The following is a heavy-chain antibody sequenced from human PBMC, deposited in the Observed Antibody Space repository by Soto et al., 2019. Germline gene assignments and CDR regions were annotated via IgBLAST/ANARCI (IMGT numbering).Heavy chain of an antibody. CDR1: GFTFRSYA. Sequence: GGSLRLSCAASGFTFRSYAMSWVRQAPGKGLEWVSAISGSGGSTYYADSVKGRFTISRDNSKNTLYLQMNSLRAEDTAVYYCTISYDSSGYYYVAFFDYWGQGSLVTVSS. CDR3: TISYDSSGYYYVAFFDY. CDR2: ISGSGGST. V-gene: IGHV3-23*01. J-gene: IGHJ4*02. D-gene: IGHD3-22*01.